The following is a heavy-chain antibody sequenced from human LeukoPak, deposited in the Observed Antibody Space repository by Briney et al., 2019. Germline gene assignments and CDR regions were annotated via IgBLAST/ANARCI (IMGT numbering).Heavy chain of an antibody. V-gene: IGHV3-33*01. CDR3: ARAGSSSWYVGSWFDP. J-gene: IGHJ5*02. Sequence: GGSLRPSCAASGFTFSSYGMHWVRQAPGKGLEWVAVIWYDGSNKYYADSVKGRFTISRDNSKNTLYLQMNSLRAEDTAVYYCARAGSSSWYVGSWFDPWGQGTLVTVSS. D-gene: IGHD6-13*01. CDR1: GFTFSSYG. CDR2: IWYDGSNK.